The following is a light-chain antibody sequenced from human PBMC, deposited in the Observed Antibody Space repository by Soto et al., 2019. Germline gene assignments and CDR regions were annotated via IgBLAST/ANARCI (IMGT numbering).Light chain of an antibody. CDR2: GAS. J-gene: IGKJ4*01. Sequence: DIQLTQSPSPLSASVGDRVTITCRASQSIINYLNWYQQKPGKAPKLLIYGASSVQSGVPSRFSGSGSVTDFSLTISSRQPEDFATYYCQQSYSTTALTFGGGTMVDIK. CDR1: QSIINY. V-gene: IGKV1-39*01. CDR3: QQSYSTTALT.